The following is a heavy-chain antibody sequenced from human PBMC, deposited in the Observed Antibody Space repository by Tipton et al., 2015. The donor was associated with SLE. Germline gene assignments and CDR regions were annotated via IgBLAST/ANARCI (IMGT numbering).Heavy chain of an antibody. CDR3: ARDRRLIAAPSFWWYFDL. CDR2: ISTSGST. Sequence: TLSLTCTVAGDSISGFYWNWIRQPPGRGLEWIGYISTSGSTFYNPSLKSRVTISIDTSKKQFSLKLSSVTAADTAVYYCARDRRLIAAPSFWWYFDLWGRGTLVTVSS. V-gene: IGHV4-4*08. D-gene: IGHD6-13*01. CDR1: GDSISGFY. J-gene: IGHJ2*01.